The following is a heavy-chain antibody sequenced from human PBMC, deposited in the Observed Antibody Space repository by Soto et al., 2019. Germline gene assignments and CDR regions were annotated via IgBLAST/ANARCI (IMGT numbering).Heavy chain of an antibody. J-gene: IGHJ5*02. CDR3: ARLSRPNYYDTSGFFKDNWFDP. CDR2: IIPIVETP. D-gene: IGHD3-22*01. V-gene: IGHV1-69*13. Sequence: SVKVSCKASGGTFNSYDINWVRQAPGQGLEWMGGIIPIVETPKYAQKFQGRVTITADESTNTVYMELSSLRSEDTAMYYCARLSRPNYYDTSGFFKDNWFDPWGQGTLVTV. CDR1: GGTFNSYD.